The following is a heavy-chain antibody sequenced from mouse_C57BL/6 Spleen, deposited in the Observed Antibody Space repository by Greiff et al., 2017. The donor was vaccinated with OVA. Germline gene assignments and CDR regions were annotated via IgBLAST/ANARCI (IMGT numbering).Heavy chain of an antibody. D-gene: IGHD1-1*01. CDR3: TRAGYYYGSSYYAMDY. V-gene: IGHV5-9-1*02. J-gene: IGHJ4*01. CDR1: GFTFSSYA. CDR2: ISSGGDYI. Sequence: DVMLVESGEGLVKPGGSLKLSCAASGFTFSSYAMSWVRQTPEKRLEWVAYISSGGDYIYYADTVKGRFTISRDNARNTLYLQMSSLKSEDTAMYYCTRAGYYYGSSYYAMDYWGQGTSVTVSS.